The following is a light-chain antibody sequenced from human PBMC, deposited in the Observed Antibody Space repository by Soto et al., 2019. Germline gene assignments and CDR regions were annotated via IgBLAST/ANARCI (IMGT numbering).Light chain of an antibody. CDR2: EVS. CDR3: ASYSSVSTVI. J-gene: IGLJ2*01. CDR1: SSDVGGYDY. Sequence: QSVLTQPASVSGSPGQSITISCTGTSSDVGGYDYVSWYQQYPGKAPNLMIFEVSNRPSGVSNRFSGSKSDNTDSLTIAGLQAEDEADYYCASYSSVSTVIFGGGTKLNVL. V-gene: IGLV2-14*01.